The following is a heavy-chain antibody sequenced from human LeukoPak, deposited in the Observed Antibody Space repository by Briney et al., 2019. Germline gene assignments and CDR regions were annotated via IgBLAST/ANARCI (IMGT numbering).Heavy chain of an antibody. CDR1: GFTFSSYS. V-gene: IGHV3-48*01. D-gene: IGHD3-3*01. CDR2: ISSSSSTI. CDR3: ASQYDFWSGYYSDY. Sequence: PGGSLRLSCAASGFTFSSYSMNWVRQAPGKGLEWVSYISSSSSTIYYADSVKGRFTISRDNAKNSLYLQMNSLRAEDTAVYYCASQYDFWSGYYSDYWGQGTLVTVSS. J-gene: IGHJ4*02.